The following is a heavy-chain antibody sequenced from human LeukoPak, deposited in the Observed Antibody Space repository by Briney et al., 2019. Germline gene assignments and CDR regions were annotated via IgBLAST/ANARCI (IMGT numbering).Heavy chain of an antibody. J-gene: IGHJ3*02. V-gene: IGHV1-8*01. CDR3: ARDQTLSADAFDI. CDR2: MNPNSGNT. CDR1: GYTFTSYD. Sequence: ASVKVSCKASGYTFTSYDINWVRQATGQGLEWMGWMNPNSGNTGYAQKFQGRVTMTRNTSISTAYMELSSLRSEDTAVYYCARDQTLSADAFDIWGQGTMVTVSS.